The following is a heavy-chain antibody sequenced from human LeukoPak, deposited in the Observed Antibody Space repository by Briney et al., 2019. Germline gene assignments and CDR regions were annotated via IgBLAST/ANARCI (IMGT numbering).Heavy chain of an antibody. V-gene: IGHV3-23*01. Sequence: PGGSLRLSCAASGFTFSSYAMSWVRQAPGKGLEWVSAISGSGGSTYYADSVKGRFTISRDNSKNTLYLQMNSLRAEDTAVYYCAKGLTIFGVLIIGLFDYWGQGTLVTVSS. D-gene: IGHD3-3*01. CDR3: AKGLTIFGVLIIGLFDY. CDR2: ISGSGGST. J-gene: IGHJ4*02. CDR1: GFTFSSYA.